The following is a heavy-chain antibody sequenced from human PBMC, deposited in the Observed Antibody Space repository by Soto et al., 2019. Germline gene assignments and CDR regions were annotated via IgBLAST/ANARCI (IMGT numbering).Heavy chain of an antibody. CDR2: IDWDDDK. D-gene: IGHD6-13*01. CDR3: ARIVRGSSSWYGYYYGMDV. J-gene: IGHJ6*02. CDR1: GFSLSTSGMC. Sequence: SGPTLVNPTQTLTLTCTFSGFSLSTSGMCVSWIRQPPGKALEWLALIDWDDDKYYSTSLKTRLTISKDTSKNQVVLTMTNMDPVDTATYYCARIVRGSSSWYGYYYGMDVWGQGTPVTVSS. V-gene: IGHV2-70*01.